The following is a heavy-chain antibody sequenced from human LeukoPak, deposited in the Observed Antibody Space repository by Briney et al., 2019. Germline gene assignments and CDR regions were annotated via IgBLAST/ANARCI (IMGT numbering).Heavy chain of an antibody. J-gene: IGHJ4*02. D-gene: IGHD3-10*01. Sequence: SETLSLTCTVSGGSISTYYWSWIRQPPAKGLEWIGYIYYSGNTVYNPSLKSRVTMSVDTSKNQFSLRLSSVTTADTAVYYCARVGSYNFDYWGQGTLVTVSS. CDR2: IYYSGNT. V-gene: IGHV4-59*01. CDR3: ARVGSYNFDY. CDR1: GGSISTYY.